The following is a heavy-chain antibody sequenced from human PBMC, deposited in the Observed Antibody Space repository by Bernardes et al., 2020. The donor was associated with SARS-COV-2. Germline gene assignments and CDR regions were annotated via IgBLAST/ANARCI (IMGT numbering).Heavy chain of an antibody. D-gene: IGHD2-15*01. CDR2: IYASGSA. V-gene: IGHV4-4*07. CDR1: GGSISNYY. Sequence: SETLSLTCTVSGGSISNYYWSWIRQPAGKGLEWIGRIYASGSAYYNPSLKGRVTMSVYTSKNQFSLKLSSVTAADTALYYCARDRYTTLVVPAAYYYYLDVWGKGTTVTVSS. J-gene: IGHJ6*03. CDR3: ARDRYTTLVVPAAYYYYLDV.